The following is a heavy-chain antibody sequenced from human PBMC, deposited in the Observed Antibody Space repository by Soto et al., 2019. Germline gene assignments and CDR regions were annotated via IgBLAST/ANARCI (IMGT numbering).Heavy chain of an antibody. CDR2: IYQSGST. V-gene: IGHV4-38-2*01. Sequence: SETLSLTCAVSGYSISSGYYWGWIRQPPGKGLEWIGSIYQSGSTYYNPSLKSRVTISVDTSKNQFSLKLSSVTAADTAVYYCARQYSYGYLVYWGQGTLVTVSS. J-gene: IGHJ4*02. CDR3: ARQYSYGYLVY. CDR1: GYSISSGYY. D-gene: IGHD5-18*01.